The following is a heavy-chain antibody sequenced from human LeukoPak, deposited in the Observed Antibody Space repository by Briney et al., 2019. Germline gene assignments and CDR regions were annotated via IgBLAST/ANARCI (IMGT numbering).Heavy chain of an antibody. D-gene: IGHD2-2*01. V-gene: IGHV1-69*13. J-gene: IGHJ3*02. CDR2: IIPIFGTA. CDR3: ARDEYCSSTSCYDDAFDI. Sequence: VASVKVSCKASGGTFSSYAISWVRQAPGQGLEWMGGIIPIFGTANYARKFQGRVTITADESTSTAYMELSSLRSEDTAVYYCARDEYCSSTSCYDDAFDIWGQGTMVTVSS. CDR1: GGTFSSYA.